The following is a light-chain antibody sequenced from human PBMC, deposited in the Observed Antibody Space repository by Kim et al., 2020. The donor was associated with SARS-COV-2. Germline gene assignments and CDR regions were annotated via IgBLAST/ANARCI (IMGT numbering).Light chain of an antibody. Sequence: LGQTSPLTGGGNSIQPLNGLGYRQKPGQAPLLVMYKHHPRPSGIPERFSGSNSGNTAALPISRAQADDEAHYSCHVWDSGTWVFGGGTQLTVL. CDR1: SIQPLN. CDR2: KHH. CDR3: HVWDSGTWV. V-gene: IGLV3-9*01. J-gene: IGLJ3*02.